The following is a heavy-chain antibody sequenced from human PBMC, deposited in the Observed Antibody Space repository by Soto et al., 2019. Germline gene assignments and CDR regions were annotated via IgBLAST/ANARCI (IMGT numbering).Heavy chain of an antibody. J-gene: IGHJ3*02. V-gene: IGHV3-49*04. D-gene: IGHD2-2*02. CDR1: GFTFGDYA. Sequence: GGSLRLSCTASGFTFGDYAMSWVRQAPGKGLEWVGFIRSNAYGGTTEYSASVKGRITISRDDSKSIAYLQMNSLKTEDTAVYYCTRAVVPAAIQSAIDIWGQGTMVTVSS. CDR3: TRAVVPAAIQSAIDI. CDR2: IRSNAYGGTT.